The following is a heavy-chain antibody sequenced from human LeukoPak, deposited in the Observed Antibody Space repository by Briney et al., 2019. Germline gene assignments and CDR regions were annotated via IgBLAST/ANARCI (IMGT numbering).Heavy chain of an antibody. V-gene: IGHV1-69*05. CDR2: IIPIFGTA. CDR1: GGTFSSYA. Sequence: SVKVSCKASGGTFSSYAISWVRQAPGQGLEWMGGIIPIFGTANYAQKFQGRVTITTDESTSTAYMELSSLRSEDTAVYYCAGPNSIAARRRGNYYFDYWGQGTLVTVSS. CDR3: AGPNSIAARRRGNYYFDY. J-gene: IGHJ4*02. D-gene: IGHD6-6*01.